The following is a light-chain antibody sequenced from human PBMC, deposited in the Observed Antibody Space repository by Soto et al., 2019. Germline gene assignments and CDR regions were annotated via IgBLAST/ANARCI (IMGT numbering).Light chain of an antibody. CDR3: QTWDTGIQV. CDR2: INSDGSH. J-gene: IGLJ3*02. Sequence: QLVLTQSSSASASLVASVKLTCTLSSEHRNFAIAWHQQQPDKGPRYLMKINSDGSHRKGDGIPDRFSGSTSGAERYLTISSVQSEDEADYYCQTWDTGIQVFGGGTKLTVL. CDR1: SEHRNFA. V-gene: IGLV4-69*01.